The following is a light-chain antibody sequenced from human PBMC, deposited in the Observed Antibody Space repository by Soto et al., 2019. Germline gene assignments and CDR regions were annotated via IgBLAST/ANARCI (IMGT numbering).Light chain of an antibody. CDR3: QQSPVT. CDR2: GAS. CDR1: QSVSSYY. J-gene: IGKJ1*01. V-gene: IGKV3-20*01. Sequence: EIVLTQSPGNLSLSPGERATLSCRASQSVSSYYLAWYQQKPGQAPRLLIYGASTRATGIPDRFSGSGSGTDFTLTITRLEPEDCALYYCQQSPVTFGQGTKV.